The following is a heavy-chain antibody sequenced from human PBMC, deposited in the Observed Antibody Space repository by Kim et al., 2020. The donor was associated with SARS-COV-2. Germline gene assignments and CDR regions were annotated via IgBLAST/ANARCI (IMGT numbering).Heavy chain of an antibody. CDR2: IYYSGST. D-gene: IGHD3-3*01. J-gene: IGHJ5*02. CDR1: GGSISSSSYY. V-gene: IGHV4-39*01. CDR3: ARRLEWLLSNWFDP. Sequence: SETLSLTCTVSGGSISSSSYYWGWIRQPPGKGLEWIGSIYYSGSTYYNPSLKSRVTISVDTSKNQFSLKLSSVTTADTAVYYCARRLEWLLSNWFDPWG.